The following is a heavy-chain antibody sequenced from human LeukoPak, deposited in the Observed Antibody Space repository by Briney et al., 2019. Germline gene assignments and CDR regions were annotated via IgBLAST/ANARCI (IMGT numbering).Heavy chain of an antibody. CDR2: LNLNSGGT. V-gene: IGHV1-2*02. D-gene: IGHD3-16*01. CDR1: GYTFTAPY. Sequence: ASVKVSCKPPGYTFTAPYIHWVRQARGQRLEWMGWLNLNSGGTNYAQKFQGRVTMTRDTSMSTAYMELSRLRSDDTALYYCTKDASIYSFGANWYDPWGQGTLVAVSS. CDR3: TKDASIYSFGANWYDP. J-gene: IGHJ5*02.